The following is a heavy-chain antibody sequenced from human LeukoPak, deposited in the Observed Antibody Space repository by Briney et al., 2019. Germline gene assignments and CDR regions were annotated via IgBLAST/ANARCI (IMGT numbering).Heavy chain of an antibody. CDR1: GFTSSAYT. V-gene: IGHV3-23*01. CDR3: ARDRYCVSTNCPYDF. D-gene: IGHD2-2*01. J-gene: IGHJ4*02. Sequence: GRSLRLSCAASGFTSSAYTMNWVRQSPGKGLEWVSGISVSDDSTYYADSVKGRFTISRDKSNNMLHLQMNSLRAEDTAVYYCARDRYCVSTNCPYDFWGQGTPVTVSS. CDR2: ISVSDDST.